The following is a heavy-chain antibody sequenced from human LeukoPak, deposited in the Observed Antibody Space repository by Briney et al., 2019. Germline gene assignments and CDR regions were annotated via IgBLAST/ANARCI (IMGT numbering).Heavy chain of an antibody. D-gene: IGHD2-15*01. V-gene: IGHV4-30-4*01. CDR3: VREILYCSGGSCYRGPFDN. Sequence: PSESLSLTCTVSNDSISSGDYYWNWIRQPPGKGLEWIGYIFHRGGTSYNPSLKSRILFSVDTSQNQFSLKLNSVTAADTAVYYCVREILYCSGGSCYRGPFDNWGQGTLVTVSA. CDR1: NDSISSGDYY. J-gene: IGHJ4*02. CDR2: IFHRGGT.